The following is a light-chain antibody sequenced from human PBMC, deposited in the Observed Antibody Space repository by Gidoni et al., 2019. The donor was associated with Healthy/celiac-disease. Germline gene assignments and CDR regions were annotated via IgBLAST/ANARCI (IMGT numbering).Light chain of an antibody. J-gene: IGKJ4*01. CDR2: KAS. V-gene: IGKV1-5*03. CDR1: QSIGTW. Sequence: IQTTQPPSTPSASVGDRVTITCRASQSIGTWLAWYQQKPGKAPKLMIYKASSLERGVPSRLSGSGSGTEFTLTISSLQPDDFATYYCQQYNSYSGLTFGGGTKVEIK. CDR3: QQYNSYSGLT.